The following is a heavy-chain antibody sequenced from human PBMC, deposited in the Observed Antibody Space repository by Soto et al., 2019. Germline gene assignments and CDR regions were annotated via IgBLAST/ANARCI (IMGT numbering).Heavy chain of an antibody. V-gene: IGHV1-8*02. J-gene: IGHJ6*02. CDR3: ARVDYYDSSGYLYYYYYGMDV. CDR1: GYTFNSYG. CDR2: MNPNSGNT. D-gene: IGHD3-22*01. Sequence: ASVKVSCKASGYTFNSYGISWVRQATGQGLEWMGWMNPNSGNTGYAQKFQGRVTMTRNTSISTAYVELSSLRSEDTAVYYCARVDYYDSSGYLYYYYYGMDVWGQGTTVTVSS.